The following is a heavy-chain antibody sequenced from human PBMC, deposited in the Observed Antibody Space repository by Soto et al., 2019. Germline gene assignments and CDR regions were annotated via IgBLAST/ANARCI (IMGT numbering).Heavy chain of an antibody. CDR3: ARGPYNSGNYNGMDV. Sequence: EVQVLESGGDLVQPGGSLRLSCAASGFTFNKYGMTWVRQAPGKGLEWVSVINSGGSITYYADSVKGRFTISRDNSKNTVYLHMTSLRAEDTAVYSGARGPYNSGNYNGMDVWGQGTTVTVSS. CDR2: INSGGSIT. CDR1: GFTFNKYG. D-gene: IGHD3-10*01. J-gene: IGHJ6*02. V-gene: IGHV3-23*03.